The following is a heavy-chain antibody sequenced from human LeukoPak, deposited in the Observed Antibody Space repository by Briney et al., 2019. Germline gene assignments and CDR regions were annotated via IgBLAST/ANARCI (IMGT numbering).Heavy chain of an antibody. J-gene: IGHJ4*02. CDR1: GFTFSSYN. CDR2: ISSSSRYI. V-gene: IGHV3-21*01. D-gene: IGHD2-21*02. Sequence: GGSLRLSCAASGFTFSSYNMKWVRQAPGKGLEWVSSISSSSRYIYYADSVKGRFTISRDNAKNSLYLQINSLGAEDTAVYYCARRDNCGGDCYSFDYWGQGTLVTVSS. CDR3: ARRDNCGGDCYSFDY.